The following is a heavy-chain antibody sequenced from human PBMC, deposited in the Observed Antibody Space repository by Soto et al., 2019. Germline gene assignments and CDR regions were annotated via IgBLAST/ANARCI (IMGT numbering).Heavy chain of an antibody. CDR3: ARSITMIVVVIPQGAFDI. CDR1: GGTFSSYT. V-gene: IGHV1-69*02. Sequence: SVKVSCKASGGTFSSYTISWVRQAPGQGLEWMGRVIPILGIANYAQKLQGRVTITADKSTSTAYMELSSLRSEDTAVYYCARSITMIVVVIPQGAFDIWGQGTMVTVSS. J-gene: IGHJ3*02. CDR2: VIPILGIA. D-gene: IGHD3-22*01.